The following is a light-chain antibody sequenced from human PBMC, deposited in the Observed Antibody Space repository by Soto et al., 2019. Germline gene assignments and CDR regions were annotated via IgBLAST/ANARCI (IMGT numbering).Light chain of an antibody. CDR3: QQSYSSPPT. V-gene: IGKV1-39*01. Sequence: DIQLTQSPLSLSASVGDRINITCRASQSISPYLNWYQQKPGETPQLLMYTASTLQSGVPPRFSGSGSGTDFTLTITSLQPEDLATYYCQQSYSSPPTFGRGTKVEI. J-gene: IGKJ4*01. CDR2: TAS. CDR1: QSISPY.